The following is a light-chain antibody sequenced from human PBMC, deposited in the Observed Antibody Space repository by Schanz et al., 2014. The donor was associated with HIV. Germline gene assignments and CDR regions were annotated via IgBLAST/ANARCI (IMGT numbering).Light chain of an antibody. CDR2: ANS. V-gene: IGKV3-20*01. J-gene: IGKJ1*01. Sequence: EIVLTQSPVTLSLSPGERATLSCRASQSISTYVAWYQQSPGQSPRLVIYANSFRATGVPDRFSGTGSGTDFTLTISRLEPEDFAVYYCQQYSSSPRTFGQGTKVEI. CDR3: QQYSSSPRT. CDR1: QSISTY.